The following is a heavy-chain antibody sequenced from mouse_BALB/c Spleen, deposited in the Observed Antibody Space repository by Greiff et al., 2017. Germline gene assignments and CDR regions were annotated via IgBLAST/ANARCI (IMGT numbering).Heavy chain of an antibody. V-gene: IGHV1-7*01. Sequence: VQRVESGAELAKPGASVKMSCKASGYTFTSYWMHWVKQRPGQGLEWIGYINPSTGYTEYNQKFKDKATLTADKSSSTAYMQLSSLTSEDSAVYYCARGYYGSSYGAMDYWGQGTSVTVSS. CDR3: ARGYYGSSYGAMDY. CDR1: GYTFTSYW. D-gene: IGHD1-1*01. J-gene: IGHJ4*01. CDR2: INPSTGYT.